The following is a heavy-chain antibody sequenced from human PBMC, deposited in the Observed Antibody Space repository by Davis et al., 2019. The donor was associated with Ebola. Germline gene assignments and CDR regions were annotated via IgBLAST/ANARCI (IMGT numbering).Heavy chain of an antibody. CDR1: AYSISNGCY. CDR2: LYHSGST. J-gene: IGHJ4*02. D-gene: IGHD3-22*01. V-gene: IGHV4-38-2*02. Sequence: SQTLSLTCPVSAYSISNGCYRGWIRLPPRKGLEWIGCLYHSGSTYYNPSLKSRVSISVDTSKNQFSLRLSSVTAADTAVYHCARVSGSGYYPFDYWGQGILVTVSS. CDR3: ARVSGSGYYPFDY.